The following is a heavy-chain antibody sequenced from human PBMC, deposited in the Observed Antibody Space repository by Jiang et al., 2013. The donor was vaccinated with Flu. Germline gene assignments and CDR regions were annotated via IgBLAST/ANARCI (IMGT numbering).Heavy chain of an antibody. J-gene: IGHJ4*02. Sequence: TSYDINWVRQATGQGLEWMGWMNPNSGNTGYAQKFQGRVTMTRNTSISTAYMELSSLRSEDTAVYYCARDMSRMGGIYWGQGTLVTVSS. D-gene: IGHD1-26*01. V-gene: IGHV1-8*01. CDR3: ARDMSRMGGIY. CDR2: MNPNSGNT. CDR1: TSYD.